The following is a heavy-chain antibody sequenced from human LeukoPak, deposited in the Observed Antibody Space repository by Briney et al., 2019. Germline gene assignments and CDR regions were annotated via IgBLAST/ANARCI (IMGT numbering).Heavy chain of an antibody. J-gene: IGHJ4*02. V-gene: IGHV3-33*07. CDR3: ARRLRGVLS. Sequence: SGGSLRLSCAASGFSFSSSGMYWVGQAPGKGLEWVAFIRYDGTTEYPDSVKGRFTISRDNPKNTVRLQMNSLRAEDTAVYYCARRLRGVLSWGQGTLVTVSS. CDR2: IRYDGTT. CDR1: GFSFSSSG. D-gene: IGHD3-10*01.